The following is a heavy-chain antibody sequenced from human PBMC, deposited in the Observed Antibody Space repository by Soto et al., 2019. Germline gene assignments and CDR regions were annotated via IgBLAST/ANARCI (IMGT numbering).Heavy chain of an antibody. Sequence: SETLSLTCTVSGGSVSSGTYSWNWIRQPPGKGLEWIGYIYHSGSFYYNPSLKSRVTISVDRSKNQFSLNLNSVAATDTAVYYCARASGYCSGGTCFPFDYWGRGTLITVSS. J-gene: IGHJ4*02. V-gene: IGHV4-30-2*01. D-gene: IGHD2-15*01. CDR1: GGSVSSGTYS. CDR2: IYHSGSF. CDR3: ARASGYCSGGTCFPFDY.